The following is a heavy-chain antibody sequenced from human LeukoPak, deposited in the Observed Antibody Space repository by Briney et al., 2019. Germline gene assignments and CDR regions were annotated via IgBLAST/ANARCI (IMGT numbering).Heavy chain of an antibody. CDR3: ARARVGATDFDY. V-gene: IGHV4-59*01. Sequence: SETLSFTCTGSGFSISSYYWIWLRQRPGKGLEGFGYIYYSGSTNYNPSLKSRVTMSVDTSKNQFSLKLSSVTAADTAVYYCARARVGATDFDYWGQGTLVTVSS. J-gene: IGHJ4*02. CDR1: GFSISSYY. D-gene: IGHD1-26*01. CDR2: IYYSGST.